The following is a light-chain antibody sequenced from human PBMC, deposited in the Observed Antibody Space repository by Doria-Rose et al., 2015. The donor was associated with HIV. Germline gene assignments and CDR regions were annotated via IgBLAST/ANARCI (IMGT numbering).Light chain of an antibody. Sequence: MTQSSSSLSASVGDRVTITCRASQSTGSFLNWYQQKPGKDPKLLIYAASSMQNAVPSRFRGGGSCTDFTLTISSLQPEDFASYFCQQSYSTPLTFGGGTKVEIK. CDR1: QSTGSF. V-gene: IGKV1-39*01. CDR3: QQSYSTPLT. J-gene: IGKJ4*01. CDR2: AAS.